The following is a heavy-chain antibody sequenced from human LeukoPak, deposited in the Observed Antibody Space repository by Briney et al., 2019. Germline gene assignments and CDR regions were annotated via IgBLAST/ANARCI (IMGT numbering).Heavy chain of an antibody. D-gene: IGHD5-18*01. CDR2: IGGSGGST. CDR3: AKCDTAMVTSPHDY. J-gene: IGHJ4*02. Sequence: GGSLRLSCAASGFTFSSYAMRWVRQAPGKGLEWVSPIGGSGGSTYYADSVKGRFTISRDNSKNTLYLQMNSLRAEDTAVYYCAKCDTAMVTSPHDYWGQGTLVTVSS. V-gene: IGHV3-23*01. CDR1: GFTFSSYA.